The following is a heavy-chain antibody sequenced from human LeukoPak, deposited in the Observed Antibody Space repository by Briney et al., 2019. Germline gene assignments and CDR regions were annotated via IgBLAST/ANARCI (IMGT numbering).Heavy chain of an antibody. CDR2: IWYDGSNK. CDR3: AKGRYYYDSSGYHDY. CDR1: GFTFSSYG. Sequence: GGSLRLSCAASGFTFSSYGMHWVRQAPGKGLEWVAVIWYDGSNKYYADSVKGRFTISRDNSKNTLYLQMNSLRAEDTAVYYCAKGRYYYDSSGYHDYWGQGTLVTVSS. J-gene: IGHJ4*02. V-gene: IGHV3-33*06. D-gene: IGHD3-22*01.